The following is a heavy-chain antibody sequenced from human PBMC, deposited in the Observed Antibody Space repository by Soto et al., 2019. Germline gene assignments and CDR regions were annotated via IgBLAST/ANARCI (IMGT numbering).Heavy chain of an antibody. Sequence: SETLSLTCTVSGGSVSSGSYYWSWIRQPPGKGLEWIGYIYYSGSTNYNPSLKSRVTISVDTSKNQFSLKLSSVTAADTAVYYCARAGAVGEFQHWGQGTLVTVSS. CDR3: ARAGAVGEFQH. J-gene: IGHJ1*01. V-gene: IGHV4-61*01. D-gene: IGHD1-26*01. CDR1: GGSVSSGSYY. CDR2: IYYSGST.